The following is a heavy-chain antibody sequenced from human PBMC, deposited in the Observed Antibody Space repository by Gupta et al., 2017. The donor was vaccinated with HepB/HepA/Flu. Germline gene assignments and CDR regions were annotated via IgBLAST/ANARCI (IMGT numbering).Heavy chain of an antibody. V-gene: IGHV3-30-3*01. Sequence: QVQLVESGGGVVQPGRSLRLSCAASGFTFSSYAMHWVRQAPGKGLEWVAVISYDGSNKYYADSVKGRFTISRDNSKNTLYLQMNSLRAEDTAVYYCARSEMTTASNLGGWFDPWGQGTLVTVSS. D-gene: IGHD5-24*01. J-gene: IGHJ5*02. CDR2: ISYDGSNK. CDR1: GFTFSSYA. CDR3: ARSEMTTASNLGGWFDP.